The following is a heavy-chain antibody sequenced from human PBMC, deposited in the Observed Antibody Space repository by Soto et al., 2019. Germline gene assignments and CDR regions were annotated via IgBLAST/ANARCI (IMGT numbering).Heavy chain of an antibody. D-gene: IGHD6-6*01. J-gene: IGHJ6*02. V-gene: IGHV1-69*12. CDR1: GGTFSSYA. CDR3: ARDGGGIAARREGRYYYGMDV. CDR2: IIPIFGTA. Sequence: QVQLVQSGAEVKKPGSSVKVSCKASGGTFSSYAISWVRQAPGQGLEWMGGIIPIFGTANYAQKFQGRVTITADESTSTAYMELSSLRSEETAVYYCARDGGGIAARREGRYYYGMDVWGQGTTVTVSS.